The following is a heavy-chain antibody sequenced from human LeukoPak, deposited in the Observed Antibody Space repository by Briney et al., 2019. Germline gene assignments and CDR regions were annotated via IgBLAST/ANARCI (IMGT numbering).Heavy chain of an antibody. V-gene: IGHV1-46*03. Sequence: ASVKVSCKASGYTFASYYIHWVRQAPGQGLEWLGIINSGGGSTNYAQSFQGRVTLTRDTSTNTVYMELSSLRSEDTAVYYCARVYYCTSTSCYGPQYYFDVWGQGTLVTVSS. D-gene: IGHD2-2*01. CDR1: GYTFASYY. CDR3: ARVYYCTSTSCYGPQYYFDV. J-gene: IGHJ4*02. CDR2: INSGGGST.